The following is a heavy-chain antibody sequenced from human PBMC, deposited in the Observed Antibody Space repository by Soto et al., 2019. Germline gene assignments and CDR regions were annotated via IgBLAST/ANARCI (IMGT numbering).Heavy chain of an antibody. J-gene: IGHJ3*01. V-gene: IGHV5-10-1*01. D-gene: IGHD6-19*01. Sequence: PGESLKISCKGSGYTFTSYWISWVRQMPGKGLEWMGKIDPRDSYTDYSPSFQDHVTISADKSISTAYLQWSSLKASDTAIYFCATPGYSSGGSVCEFGGQGTVVTVSS. CDR1: GYTFTSYW. CDR3: ATPGYSSGGSVCEF. CDR2: IDPRDSYT.